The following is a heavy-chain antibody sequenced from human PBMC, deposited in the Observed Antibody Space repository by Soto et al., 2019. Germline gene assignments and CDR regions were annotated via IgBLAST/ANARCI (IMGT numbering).Heavy chain of an antibody. CDR3: AILGEITLTSDAFDI. CDR1: GFTFSSYW. D-gene: IGHD1-26*01. CDR2: INSDGSST. J-gene: IGHJ3*02. Sequence: EVQLVESGGGLVQPGGSLRLSCAASGFTFSSYWMHWVRQAPGKGLVWVSRINSDGSSTSYADSVKGRFTISRDNAKNTLYLKMNSLRAEDTDVYYCAILGEITLTSDAFDIWGQGTMVTVSS. V-gene: IGHV3-74*01.